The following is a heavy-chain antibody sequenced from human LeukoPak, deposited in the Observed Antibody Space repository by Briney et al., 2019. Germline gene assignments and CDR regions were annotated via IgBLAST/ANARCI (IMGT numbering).Heavy chain of an antibody. V-gene: IGHV6-1*01. CDR3: AREPAAIQAYYYYYMDV. CDR2: TYYRSKWYN. Sequence: SQTLSLTCAISGDSVSSNSAAWNWIRQSPSRGLEWLGRTYYRSKWYNDYAVSVKSRITINPDTSKNQFSLQLNSVTPEDTAVYYCAREPAAIQAYYYYYMDVWGKGTTVTISS. D-gene: IGHD2-2*01. J-gene: IGHJ6*03. CDR1: GDSVSSNSAA.